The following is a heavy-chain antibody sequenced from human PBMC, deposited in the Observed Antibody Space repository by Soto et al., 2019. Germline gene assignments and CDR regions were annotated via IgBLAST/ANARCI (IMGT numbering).Heavy chain of an antibody. Sequence: QVQLVESGGGVVQPGRSLRLSCAASGFTFSSYGMHWVRQAPGKGLEWVAVIWYDGSNKYYADSVKGRFTISRDNSKNTLYLQMNSLRAEDTAVYYCARDQATVTTSRVWCYYYYYGMDVWGQGTTVTVSS. CDR2: IWYDGSNK. CDR3: ARDQATVTTSRVWCYYYYYGMDV. D-gene: IGHD4-17*01. V-gene: IGHV3-33*01. J-gene: IGHJ6*02. CDR1: GFTFSSYG.